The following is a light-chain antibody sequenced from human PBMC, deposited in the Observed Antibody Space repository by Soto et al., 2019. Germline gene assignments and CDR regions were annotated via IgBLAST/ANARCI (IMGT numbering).Light chain of an antibody. CDR1: SSDVGGYNY. Sequence: QSALTQPASVSGSPGQSITISCTGTSSDVGGYNYVSWYQQHPGKAPKLMIYAVSNRPSGVSNRFSGSKSGNTASLTISGLQDEDEDDYYCSSYTSSSPLLFGGGTKVTVL. J-gene: IGLJ2*01. CDR2: AVS. CDR3: SSYTSSSPLL. V-gene: IGLV2-14*01.